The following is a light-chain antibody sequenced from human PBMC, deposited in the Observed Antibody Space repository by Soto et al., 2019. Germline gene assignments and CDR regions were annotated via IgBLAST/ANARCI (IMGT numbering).Light chain of an antibody. V-gene: IGKV1-9*01. CDR1: QGISSY. CDR2: AAS. J-gene: IGKJ4*01. CDR3: QQLNSYPLT. Sequence: DIQLTQSPSFLSASVGDRVTITCQASQGISSYLAWYQQKPGKAPKLLMYAASTLQSGVPSRFSGSGSGTEFTLTISSLQPEDFATYYCQQLNSYPLTFGGGTKVEIK.